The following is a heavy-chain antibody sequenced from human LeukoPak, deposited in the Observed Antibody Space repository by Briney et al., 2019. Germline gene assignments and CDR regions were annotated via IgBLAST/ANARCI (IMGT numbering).Heavy chain of an antibody. Sequence: GGSLKFSRAVSGFTFSGSAMHWVRQASGKGLEWVGRIRSKSSSYATAYAASVKGRITISRDDSKNTAYLQMNSLKAEDTAVYYCTRSYGVRAFDIWGQGTMVTVSS. D-gene: IGHD3-3*01. CDR3: TRSYGVRAFDI. CDR1: GFTFSGSA. CDR2: IRSKSSSYAT. J-gene: IGHJ3*02. V-gene: IGHV3-73*01.